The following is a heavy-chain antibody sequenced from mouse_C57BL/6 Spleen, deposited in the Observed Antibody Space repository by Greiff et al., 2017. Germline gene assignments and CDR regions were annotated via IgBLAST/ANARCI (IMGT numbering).Heavy chain of an antibody. CDR2: IDPSDSYT. D-gene: IGHD3-2*02. CDR3: ARLGDSSGY. Sequence: VQLQQPGAELVRPGTSVKLSCKASGYTFTSYWMHWVKQRPGQGLEWIGVIDPSDSYTNYNQKFKGKATLTVDTSSSTAYMQLSSLTSEDSAVYYCARLGDSSGYWGQGTTLTVSS. J-gene: IGHJ2*01. V-gene: IGHV1-59*01. CDR1: GYTFTSYW.